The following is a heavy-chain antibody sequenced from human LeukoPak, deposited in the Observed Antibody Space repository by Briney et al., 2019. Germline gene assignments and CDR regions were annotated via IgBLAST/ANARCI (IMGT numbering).Heavy chain of an antibody. D-gene: IGHD2-2*01. CDR1: GFTFSSYS. Sequence: PGGSLRLSCAASGFTFSSYSMNWVRQAPGKGLEWVSSISSSSSYIYYADSVKGRFTISRDNAKNSLYLQVNSLRAEDTAIYYCAPLGYCSDTSCSDTDYWGQGTLVTVSS. CDR2: ISSSSSYI. V-gene: IGHV3-21*04. J-gene: IGHJ4*02. CDR3: APLGYCSDTSCSDTDY.